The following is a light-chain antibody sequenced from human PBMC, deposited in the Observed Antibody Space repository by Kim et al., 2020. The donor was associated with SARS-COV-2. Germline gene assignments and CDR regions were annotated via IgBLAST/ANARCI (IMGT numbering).Light chain of an antibody. Sequence: SVSPGQTASITCSGDKLGDKYACWYQQKPGPSPVLVIYQDSKRPSGIPERFSGSNSGNTATLTISGTQAMDEADYYCQAWDSSLGVFGGGTKLTVL. CDR2: QDS. J-gene: IGLJ2*01. CDR3: QAWDSSLGV. V-gene: IGLV3-1*01. CDR1: KLGDKY.